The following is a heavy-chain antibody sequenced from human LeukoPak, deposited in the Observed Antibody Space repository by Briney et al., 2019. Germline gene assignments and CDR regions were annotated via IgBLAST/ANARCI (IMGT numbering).Heavy chain of an antibody. Sequence: PSETLSLTCTVSGGSISSSNYYWGWIRQPPGKGLEWIGYIYYSGSTNYNPSLKSRVTISVDTSKNQFSLKLSSVTAADTAVYYCARGAAGATTIDYWGQGTLVTVSS. CDR3: ARGAAGATTIDY. V-gene: IGHV4-61*05. CDR1: GGSISSSNYY. D-gene: IGHD1-26*01. J-gene: IGHJ4*02. CDR2: IYYSGST.